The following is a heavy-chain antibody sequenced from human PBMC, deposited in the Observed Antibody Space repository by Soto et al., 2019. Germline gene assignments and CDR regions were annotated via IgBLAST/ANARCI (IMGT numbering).Heavy chain of an antibody. CDR2: INHSGST. CDR3: ARAWIWSGPYKWFDP. Sequence: SETLSLTCAVYGGSFSGYYWSWIRQPPGKGLEWIGEINHSGSTNYNPSLKSRVTISVDTSKNQFSLKLSSVTAADTAVYYRARAWIWSGPYKWFDPWGQGTLVNVS. V-gene: IGHV4-34*01. CDR1: GGSFSGYY. J-gene: IGHJ5*02. D-gene: IGHD3-3*01.